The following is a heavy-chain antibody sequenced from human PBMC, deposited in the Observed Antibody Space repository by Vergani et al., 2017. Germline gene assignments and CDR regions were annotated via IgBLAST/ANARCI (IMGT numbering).Heavy chain of an antibody. Sequence: QVQLVESGGGVVQPGRSLRLSCAASGFPFSSYALHWVRQAPGKGLDWVAVISYDGSNKYYADSVKGRFTISRDNSKNTLYLQMNSLRAEDTAVYYCARDTRIQLWLRGGYFDYWGQGTLVTVSS. V-gene: IGHV3-30*16. CDR2: ISYDGSNK. D-gene: IGHD5-18*01. CDR3: ARDTRIQLWLRGGYFDY. J-gene: IGHJ4*02. CDR1: GFPFSSYA.